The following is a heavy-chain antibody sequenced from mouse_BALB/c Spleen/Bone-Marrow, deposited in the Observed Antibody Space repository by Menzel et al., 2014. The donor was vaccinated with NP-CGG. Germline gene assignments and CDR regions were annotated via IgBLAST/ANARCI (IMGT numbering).Heavy chain of an antibody. J-gene: IGHJ2*01. CDR1: GYSITSGYY. V-gene: IGHV3-6*01. Sequence: VQLQQSGPGLVKPSQSLSLTCSVTGYSITSGYYWSWLRQFPGNKLKWMGYITYDGSNNYNPSLKNRISITRDTSKNQFFLKLNSVTTEDTATYYCARDRGFDYWGQGTTLTVSS. CDR3: ARDRGFDY. CDR2: ITYDGSN.